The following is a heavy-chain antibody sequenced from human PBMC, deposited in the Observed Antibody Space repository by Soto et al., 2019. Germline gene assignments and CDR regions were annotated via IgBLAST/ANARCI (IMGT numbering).Heavy chain of an antibody. J-gene: IGHJ5*02. D-gene: IGHD3-22*01. CDR1: GFSLSTSGMC. V-gene: IGHV2-70*01. Sequence: SGPTLVNPTQTLTLTCTFSGFSLSTSGMCVSWNRQPPGKALEWLALIDWDDDKYYRTSLKTRLTISKDTSKNQVVLTMTNMDPVDADTYFLAGTPYYYGSRGYYGWFDPWGEGTLVTVS. CDR3: AGTPYYYGSRGYYGWFDP. CDR2: IDWDDDK.